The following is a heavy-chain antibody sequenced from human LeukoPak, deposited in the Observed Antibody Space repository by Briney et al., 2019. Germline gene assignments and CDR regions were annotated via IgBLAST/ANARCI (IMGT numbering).Heavy chain of an antibody. CDR3: ARARGDYYDSSGYYSAFDY. V-gene: IGHV4-34*01. J-gene: IGHJ4*02. CDR2: INHSGSA. Sequence: PGGSLRLPCAASEFAFSSYSMNWVRQAPGKGLEWIGEINHSGSANYNPSLKSRVTISVDMSKNQFSLKLSSVTAADTAVYYCARARGDYYDSSGYYSAFDYWGQGTLVTVSS. CDR1: EFAFSSYS. D-gene: IGHD3-22*01.